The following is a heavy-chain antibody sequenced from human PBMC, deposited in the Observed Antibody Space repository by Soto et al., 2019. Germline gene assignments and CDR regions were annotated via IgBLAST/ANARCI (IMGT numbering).Heavy chain of an antibody. CDR1: GGIFRSYA. J-gene: IGHJ6*02. D-gene: IGHD3-10*01. CDR3: ARPNEGGYSANHHYYYALDV. V-gene: IGHV1-69*13. Sequence: SVKVSCKVSGGIFRSYAISWVRQAPGQGLEWMGGVVPIFGVANYAQKFQGRITITADESTSTAYMELNTLRSDDTAVYYCARPNEGGYSANHHYYYALDVWGQGTTVTVSS. CDR2: VVPIFGVA.